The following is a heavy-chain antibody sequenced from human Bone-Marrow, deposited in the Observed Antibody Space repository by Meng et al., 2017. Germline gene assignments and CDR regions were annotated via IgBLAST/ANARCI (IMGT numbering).Heavy chain of an antibody. D-gene: IGHD6-19*01. Sequence: GESLKISCAASGFSFNEYEMNWVRQAPGKGLEWVSYISRSGGNTDYLDAVRGRFTISRDNAKNSLYLQMNSLRAEDTAVYYCARVTQWLVDYWGQGTLVTVSS. J-gene: IGHJ4*02. V-gene: IGHV3-48*03. CDR2: ISRSGGNT. CDR3: ARVTQWLVDY. CDR1: GFSFNEYE.